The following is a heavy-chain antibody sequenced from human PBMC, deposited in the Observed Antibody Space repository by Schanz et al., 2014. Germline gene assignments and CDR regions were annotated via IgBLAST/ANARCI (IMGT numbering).Heavy chain of an antibody. V-gene: IGHV3-23*04. CDR1: GFTFSSYA. CDR2: ISGSGGST. D-gene: IGHD1-1*01. J-gene: IGHJ5*02. CDR3: TRDVRLDRRGNWFDP. Sequence: EVQLVESGGGVVQPGRSLRLSCAASGFTFSSYAMSWVRQAPGKGLEWVSAISGSGGSTYYADSVKGRFTISRDNSKNLLYLQMNSLRAEDTAVYYCTRDVRLDRRGNWFDPWGQGTLVTVSS.